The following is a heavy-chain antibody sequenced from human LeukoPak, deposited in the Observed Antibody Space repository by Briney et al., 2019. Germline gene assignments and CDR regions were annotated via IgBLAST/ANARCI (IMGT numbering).Heavy chain of an antibody. CDR2: IYYSGST. CDR3: AKITPDDYARERFNWFDP. CDR1: GGSISSYY. D-gene: IGHD4-17*01. V-gene: IGHV4-59*01. J-gene: IGHJ5*02. Sequence: TSETLSLTSAVSGGSISSYYCSSIPQPPGKGLEWIGCIYYSGSTNYNPSIKSRVTISVDTSKNQFSLKLSSVTAADTAVYYCAKITPDDYARERFNWFDPWGQGTLVTVSS.